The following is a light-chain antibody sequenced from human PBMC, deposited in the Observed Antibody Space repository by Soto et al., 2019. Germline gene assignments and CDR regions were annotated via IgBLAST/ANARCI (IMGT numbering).Light chain of an antibody. V-gene: IGKV3-15*01. J-gene: IGKJ1*01. CDR3: QQYNNWPPVT. Sequence: EIVMTQSPATLSVSPGERATLSCRASQSVNSNLAWYQQKPGQAPRLLIYGASTRATGIPARFSGSGSGTEFTLTISSLQSEDFVVYYCQQYNNWPPVTFGQGTTVEIK. CDR1: QSVNSN. CDR2: GAS.